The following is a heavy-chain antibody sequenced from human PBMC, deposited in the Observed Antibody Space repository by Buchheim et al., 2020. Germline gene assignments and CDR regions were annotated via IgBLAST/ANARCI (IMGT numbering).Heavy chain of an antibody. V-gene: IGHV3-33*01. J-gene: IGHJ6*02. Sequence: QVQLVESGGGVVQPGRSLRLSCAASGFTFSSYGMHWVRQAPGKGLEWVAVIWYDGSNKYYADSVKGRFTISRDNSKNTLYLQINSLRAEDTAVYYCARDLTATVFYYGMDVWGQGTT. CDR1: GFTFSSYG. CDR3: ARDLTATVFYYGMDV. D-gene: IGHD1-26*01. CDR2: IWYDGSNK.